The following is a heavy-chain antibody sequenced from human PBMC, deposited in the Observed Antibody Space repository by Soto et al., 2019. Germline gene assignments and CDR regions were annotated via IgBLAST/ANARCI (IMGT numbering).Heavy chain of an antibody. V-gene: IGHV1-3*01. CDR2: INVGNGNT. J-gene: IGHJ4*02. CDR1: GYTFTDFA. CDR3: AREGAHYAPFDL. D-gene: IGHD3-16*01. Sequence: QAQLVQSGAEAKQPGASVRVSCQASGYTFTDFALHWVRQAPGQGLEWMGWINVGNGNTGYSRKFQGRVTNDRDMSAPTAYLEVTSLTSQDTALYYCAREGAHYAPFDLWGQGTLVTVAS.